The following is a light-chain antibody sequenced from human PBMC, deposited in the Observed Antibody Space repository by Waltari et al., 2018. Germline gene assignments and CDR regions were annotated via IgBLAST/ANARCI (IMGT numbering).Light chain of an antibody. CDR1: SGHSSNV. Sequence: QLVLTQSPSASASLGASVKPTCTLSSGHSSNVLAGLQKQPEKGPRYLMKVNSDGSHSKGDDTPDRFSGSSSGAERYLTISNLQPEDEADYYCETGGHGTWVFGGGTKVTVL. CDR2: VNSDGSH. V-gene: IGLV4-69*01. J-gene: IGLJ3*02. CDR3: ETGGHGTWV.